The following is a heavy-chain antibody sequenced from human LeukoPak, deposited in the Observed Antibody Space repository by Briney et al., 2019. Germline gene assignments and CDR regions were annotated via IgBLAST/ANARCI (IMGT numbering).Heavy chain of an antibody. D-gene: IGHD6-19*01. J-gene: IGHJ4*02. CDR3: AKGVTGWPYYFDS. V-gene: IGHV3-23*01. CDR1: GLTFKNYA. CDR2: IGGSDGTT. Sequence: GGSLRLSCAASGLTFKNYAMSWVRQAPGKELDWISAIGGSDGTTYYADSVKGRFTISRDNSRDTLYLQMNSLTVEDAAVYYCAKGVTGWPYYFDSWGQGTLVTVSS.